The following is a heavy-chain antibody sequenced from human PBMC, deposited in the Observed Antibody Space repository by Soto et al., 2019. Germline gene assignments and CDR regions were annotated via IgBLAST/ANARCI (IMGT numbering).Heavy chain of an antibody. Sequence: YLISPISCFCIFSKRFDCVWIRQPPGKGLEWIGSIYYSGSTYYNPSLKSRVTISVDTSKNQFSLKLSSVTAADTAVYYCARRRWRTSGYDSQIDYWGQ. CDR1: CFCIFSKRFD. CDR3: ARRRWRTSGYDSQIDY. CDR2: IYYSGST. V-gene: IGHV4-39*01. J-gene: IGHJ4*02. D-gene: IGHD5-12*01.